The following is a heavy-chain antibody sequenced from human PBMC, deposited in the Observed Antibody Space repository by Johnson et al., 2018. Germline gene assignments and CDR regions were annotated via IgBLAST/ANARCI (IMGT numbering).Heavy chain of an antibody. CDR2: IIPIFGTA. CDR1: GGTFSSYA. V-gene: IGHV1-69*01. Sequence: QVQLVESGAEVKKPGSSVKVSCKASGGTFSSYAISWVRQAPGQGLDWMGGIIPIFGTAKYAQRFQGRVTITADESTSTAYRELSSLRSEDTAVYYCARMDIVDYGMDGWGQGTTVTVSS. CDR3: ARMDIVDYGMDG. J-gene: IGHJ6*02. D-gene: IGHD2-2*03.